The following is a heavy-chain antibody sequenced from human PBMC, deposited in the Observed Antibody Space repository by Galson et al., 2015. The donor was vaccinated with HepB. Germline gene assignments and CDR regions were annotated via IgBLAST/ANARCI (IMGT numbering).Heavy chain of an antibody. J-gene: IGHJ4*02. Sequence: SVKVSCKASGYTFTSYAMHWVRQAPGQRLEWMGWINAGNGNTKYSQKFQGRVTITRDTSASTAYMELSSLRSEDTAVYYCAREIVVVPAATKATNYWGQGTLVTVSS. CDR1: GYTFTSYA. CDR3: AREIVVVPAATKATNY. CDR2: INAGNGNT. V-gene: IGHV1-3*01. D-gene: IGHD2-2*01.